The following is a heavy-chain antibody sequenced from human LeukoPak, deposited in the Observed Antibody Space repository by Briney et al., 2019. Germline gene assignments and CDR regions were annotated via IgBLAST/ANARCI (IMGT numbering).Heavy chain of an antibody. CDR1: GYTFTSYG. J-gene: IGHJ6*02. V-gene: IGHV1-18*01. D-gene: IGHD3-3*01. Sequence: GASVKVSCKASGYTFTSYGISWVRQAPGQGLEWMGWISAYNGNTNYAQKLQGRVTMTRDTSTSTVYMELSSLRSEDTAVYYCARDAYPTRITIFGVVIHYYGRDVWGQGTTVTVSS. CDR2: ISAYNGNT. CDR3: ARDAYPTRITIFGVVIHYYGRDV.